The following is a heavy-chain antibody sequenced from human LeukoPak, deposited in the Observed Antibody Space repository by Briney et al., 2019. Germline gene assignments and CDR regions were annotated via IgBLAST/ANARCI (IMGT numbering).Heavy chain of an antibody. CDR2: ISYDGSNK. CDR3: ARGPGCIAAAAHD. Sequence: GGSLRLSCAASGFTFSGYAMHWVRQAPGKGLEWVAVISYDGSNKYYADSVTGRFTISRDNSKNTLYLQMNSLRAEDTAVYYCARGPGCIAAAAHDWGHGTLVTVSS. V-gene: IGHV3-30-3*01. J-gene: IGHJ4*01. CDR1: GFTFSGYA. D-gene: IGHD6-13*01.